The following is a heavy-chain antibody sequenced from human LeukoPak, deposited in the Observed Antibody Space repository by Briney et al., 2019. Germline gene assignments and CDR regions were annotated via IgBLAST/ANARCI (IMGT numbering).Heavy chain of an antibody. D-gene: IGHD1-26*01. CDR1: GGXLSSSNYY. Sequence: SETLSLTCSVSGGXLSSSNYYWGWIRRPPGKGLEWIGGIYYSGRTYNNPSLKSRVTTSVDTSKNQFSLKLSSVTAADTAVYYCARCRIVGAYYYYGMDVWGQGTTVTVSS. V-gene: IGHV4-39*01. CDR3: ARCRIVGAYYYYGMDV. J-gene: IGHJ6*02. CDR2: IYYSGRT.